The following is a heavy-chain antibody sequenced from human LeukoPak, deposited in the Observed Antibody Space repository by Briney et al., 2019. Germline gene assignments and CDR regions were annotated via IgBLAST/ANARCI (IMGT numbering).Heavy chain of an antibody. CDR2: IRYDGSNK. J-gene: IGHJ3*02. CDR1: GFTFSDYY. CDR3: AKVDCSGGSCYSEGAFDI. V-gene: IGHV3-30*02. Sequence: GGSLRLSCAASGFTFSDYYMSWIRQAPGKGLEWVAFIRYDGSNKYYADSVKGRFTISRDNSKNTLYLQMNSLRAEDTAVYYCAKVDCSGGSCYSEGAFDIWGQGTMVTVSS. D-gene: IGHD2-15*01.